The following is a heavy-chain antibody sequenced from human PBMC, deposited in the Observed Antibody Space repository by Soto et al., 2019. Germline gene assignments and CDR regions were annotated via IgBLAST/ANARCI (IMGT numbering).Heavy chain of an antibody. Sequence: QITLKESGPTLVNPKQTLPLPCPFSGFPLRISGGVVAWFCRPPERALGGLALIYWDDDKRYSPFLKSRLPITKDTSKNQVVLTMTNMDPVDTATYYCAHRGGSGSYPDSYYFDYWGQGTLVTVS. CDR2: IYWDDDK. D-gene: IGHD3-10*01. CDR1: GFPLRISGGV. V-gene: IGHV2-5*02. J-gene: IGHJ4*02. CDR3: AHRGGSGSYPDSYYFDY.